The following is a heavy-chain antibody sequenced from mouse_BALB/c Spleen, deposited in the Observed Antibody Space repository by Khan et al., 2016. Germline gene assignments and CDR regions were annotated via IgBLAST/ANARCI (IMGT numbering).Heavy chain of an antibody. V-gene: IGHV1-9*01. J-gene: IGHJ3*01. Sequence: QVQLKQSGAELMKPGASVKISCKASGYTFSSYWIEWVKQRPGHGLEWIGEILPGSGTTNYDENFKVKATSTADTSSNTAYMQLSTLTAEDSAVYYCARGTYWGQGTLVTVSA. CDR1: GYTFSSYW. CDR2: ILPGSGTT. CDR3: ARGTY.